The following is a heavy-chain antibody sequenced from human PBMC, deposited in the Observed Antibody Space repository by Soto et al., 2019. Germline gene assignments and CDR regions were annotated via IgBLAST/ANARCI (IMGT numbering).Heavy chain of an antibody. J-gene: IGHJ4*02. V-gene: IGHV3-15*01. Sequence: PGGSLRLSCAASGFTFSNAWMSWVRQAPGKGLEWVGRIKSKTDGGTTDYAAPVKGRFTISRDDSKNTLYLQMNSLKTEDTAVYYCTTVVGVPRNYDYIWGSYRVFDYWGQGTLVTVSS. D-gene: IGHD3-16*02. CDR3: TTVVGVPRNYDYIWGSYRVFDY. CDR1: GFTFSNAW. CDR2: IKSKTDGGTT.